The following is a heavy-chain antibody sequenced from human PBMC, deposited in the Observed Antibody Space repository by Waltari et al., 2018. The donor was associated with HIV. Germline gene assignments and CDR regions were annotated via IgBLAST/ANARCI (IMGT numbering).Heavy chain of an antibody. D-gene: IGHD3-10*01. CDR2: IRYEGSNK. CDR1: GFTSRSSG. V-gene: IGHV3-30*02. J-gene: IGHJ4*02. CDR3: AKGSGDGSGKVFDY. Sequence: QVQLVESGGGVVQPGGSLRPSCVASGFTSRSSGMHWVRQAPGKVLAWVAFIRYEGSNKCYAESVKGRFTISRDNSKNTLYLQMNSLRAEDTAVYYCAKGSGDGSGKVFDYWGQGTLVTVSS.